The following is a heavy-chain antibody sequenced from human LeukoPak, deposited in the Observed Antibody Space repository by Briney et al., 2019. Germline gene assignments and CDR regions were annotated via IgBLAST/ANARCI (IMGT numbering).Heavy chain of an antibody. CDR3: ARATWGGYCTNGVCYDY. J-gene: IGHJ4*02. V-gene: IGHV1-69*05. CDR2: IIPIFGTA. Sequence: GASVKVSCKASGGTFSSYAISWVRQAPGQGLEWMGRIIPIFGTANYAQKFQGRVTITTDKSTSTAYMELRSLTSEDTAVYYCARATWGGYCTNGVCYDYWGQGTLVTVSS. CDR1: GGTFSSYA. D-gene: IGHD2-8*01.